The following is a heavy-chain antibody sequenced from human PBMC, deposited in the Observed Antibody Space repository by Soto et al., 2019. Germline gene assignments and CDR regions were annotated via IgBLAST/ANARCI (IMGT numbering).Heavy chain of an antibody. CDR3: ASLGVGDGENYYYYYGMDV. V-gene: IGHV3-23*01. CDR1: GFTFSVYA. D-gene: IGHD3-10*01. Sequence: EVQLLESGGGFVQPGGSLRLSCAATGFTFSVYAMTWVRQAPGKGLEWVSAVTANGGSTYSADSVKGRFTISRDNSKNPLFLQMNSLRAEDTAFYYCASLGVGDGENYYYYYGMDVGGQGTTVTVSS. CDR2: VTANGGST. J-gene: IGHJ6*02.